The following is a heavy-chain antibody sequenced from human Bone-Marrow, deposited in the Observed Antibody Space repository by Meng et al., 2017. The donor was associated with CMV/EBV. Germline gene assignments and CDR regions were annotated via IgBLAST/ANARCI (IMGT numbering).Heavy chain of an antibody. D-gene: IGHD3-22*01. V-gene: IGHV4-39*07. CDR2: IYYSRST. J-gene: IGHJ4*02. CDR1: GGSISSSSYY. CDR3: ARQGGYYSSGYDY. Sequence: SETLSLTCTVSGGSISSSSYYWGWIRQPPGKGLEWIGSIYYSRSTYYNPTLKSRVTISVDTSKNQFSLKLSSVTAADTSVYYCARQGGYYSSGYDYWGQGTLVNVYS.